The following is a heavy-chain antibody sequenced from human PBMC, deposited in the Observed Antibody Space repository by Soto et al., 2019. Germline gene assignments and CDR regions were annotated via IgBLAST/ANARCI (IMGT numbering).Heavy chain of an antibody. Sequence: QVHLVQSGAEVKKPGASVKVSCKAPGYTFTNYDIDWVRQATGQGPEWMGWMNPNSGNTGFAQKFQGRVTLTRNTSIDAAYMELSSLTSEDTAVYYCARGAAYYSFWSGYDDYWGQGTLVTVSS. CDR3: ARGAAYYSFWSGYDDY. J-gene: IGHJ4*02. CDR2: MNPNSGNT. V-gene: IGHV1-8*01. CDR1: GYTFTNYD. D-gene: IGHD3-3*01.